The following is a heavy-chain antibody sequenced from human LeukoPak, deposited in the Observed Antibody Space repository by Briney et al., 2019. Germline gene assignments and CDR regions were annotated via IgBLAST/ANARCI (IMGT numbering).Heavy chain of an antibody. CDR3: AKDPRIFSVVPAAPSY. CDR2: ISGSGGST. CDR1: GFTFSSYA. J-gene: IGHJ4*02. D-gene: IGHD2-2*01. Sequence: QSGGSLRLSCAASGFTFSSYAMSWVRQAPGKGLEWVSAISGSGGSTYYADSVKGRFTISRDNSKNTLYLQMNSLRAEDTAVYYCAKDPRIFSVVPAAPSYWGQGTLVTVSS. V-gene: IGHV3-23*01.